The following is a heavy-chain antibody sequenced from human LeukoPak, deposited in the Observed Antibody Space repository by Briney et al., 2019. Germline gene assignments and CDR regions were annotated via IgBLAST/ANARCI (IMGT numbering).Heavy chain of an antibody. CDR1: GGSISSYY. D-gene: IGHD3-10*01. V-gene: IGHV4-34*01. J-gene: IGHJ4*02. CDR2: INHSGST. Sequence: KASETLSLTCTVSGGSISSYYWSWIRQPPGKGLEWIGEINHSGSTNYNPSLKSRVTISVDTSKNQFSLKLSSVTAADTAVYYCARGLRYYYGSGSYYNFAGTTYYFDYWGQGTLVTVSS. CDR3: ARGLRYYYGSGSYYNFAGTTYYFDY.